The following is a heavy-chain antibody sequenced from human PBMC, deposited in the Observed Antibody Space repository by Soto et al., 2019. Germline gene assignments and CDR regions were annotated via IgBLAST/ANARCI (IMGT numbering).Heavy chain of an antibody. D-gene: IGHD2-21*01. J-gene: IGHJ4*02. V-gene: IGHV3-33*01. CDR3: ARGRHSLFDY. CDR1: GFTFSNYG. Sequence: QVQLVESGGGVVQPGGSLRLSCAASGFTFSNYGMQWVRQAPGKGLEWVAVIWYDGNKKYYADSVKGRFTISRDNSNNALYVQMTSLRAEDTAVYYCARGRHSLFDYWGQGTMVTVSS. CDR2: IWYDGNKK.